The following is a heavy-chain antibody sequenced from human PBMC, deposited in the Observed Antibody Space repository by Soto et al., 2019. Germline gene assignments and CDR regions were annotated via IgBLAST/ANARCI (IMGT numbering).Heavy chain of an antibody. CDR3: TTLSITIFGVVLMDV. J-gene: IGHJ6*02. CDR1: GFTFSGSA. D-gene: IGHD3-3*01. Sequence: GSLRLSCAASGFTFSGSAMHWVRQASGKGLEWVGRIRSKANSYATAYAASVKGRFTISRDDSKNTAYLQMNSLKTEDTAVYYCTTLSITIFGVVLMDVWGQGTTVTVSS. V-gene: IGHV3-73*01. CDR2: IRSKANSYAT.